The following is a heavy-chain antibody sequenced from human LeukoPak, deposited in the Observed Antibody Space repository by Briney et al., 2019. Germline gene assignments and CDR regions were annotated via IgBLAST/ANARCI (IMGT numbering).Heavy chain of an antibody. CDR3: ARDQRVMTTVTTTRY. J-gene: IGHJ4*02. CDR2: ISAYNGNT. CDR1: GYTFTSYG. Sequence: ASVKVSCKASGYTFTSYGISWVRQAPGQGLEWMGWISAYNGNTNYAQKLQGRVTMTTDTSTSTAYMELRSLRSDDTAVYYCARDQRVMTTVTTTRYWGQGTLVTVSS. V-gene: IGHV1-18*01. D-gene: IGHD4-17*01.